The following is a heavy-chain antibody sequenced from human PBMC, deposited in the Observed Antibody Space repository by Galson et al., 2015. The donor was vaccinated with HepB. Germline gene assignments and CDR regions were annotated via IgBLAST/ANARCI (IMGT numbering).Heavy chain of an antibody. CDR2: ISATGSTK. CDR1: GFTFSSHS. D-gene: IGHD6-19*01. CDR3: ARHGGITMAGTASDFDY. Sequence: SLRLSCAASGFTFSSHSMDWVRQAPGKGLEWVSYISATGSTKYYADSVRGRFTISRDSVKNSLYLQMNSLKASDTAMCYCARHGGITMAGTASDFDYWGQGTLVTVSS. V-gene: IGHV3-48*01. J-gene: IGHJ4*02.